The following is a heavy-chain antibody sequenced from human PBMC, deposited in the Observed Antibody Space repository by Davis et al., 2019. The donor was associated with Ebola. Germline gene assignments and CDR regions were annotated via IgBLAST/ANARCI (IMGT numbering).Heavy chain of an antibody. V-gene: IGHV3-30*03. D-gene: IGHD6-13*01. J-gene: IGHJ6*02. CDR1: GFTFSSYG. CDR2: ISYDGSNK. Sequence: PGGSLRLSCAASGFTFSSYGMHWVRQAPGKGLEWVAVISYDGSNKYYADSVKGRFTISRDNSKNTLYLQMNSLRAEDTAVYYCARDRIAAAGSHYYYYGMDVWGQGTTVTVSS. CDR3: ARDRIAAAGSHYYYYGMDV.